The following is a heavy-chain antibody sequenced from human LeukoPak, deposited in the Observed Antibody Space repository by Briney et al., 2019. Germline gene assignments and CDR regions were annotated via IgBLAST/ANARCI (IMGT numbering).Heavy chain of an antibody. Sequence: PSETLSLTCTVSVGSISSGDYYWSCIRQPPGEGLECIGYIYYSGSTYYNPSLKSRVTISVDTSKNQFSLKLSSVTAADTAVYYCARAVHCSSNSCYMGLDWFDPWGQGTLVTVS. CDR3: ARAVHCSSNSCYMGLDWFDP. V-gene: IGHV4-30-4*01. CDR2: IYYSGST. J-gene: IGHJ5*02. CDR1: VGSISSGDYY. D-gene: IGHD2-2*02.